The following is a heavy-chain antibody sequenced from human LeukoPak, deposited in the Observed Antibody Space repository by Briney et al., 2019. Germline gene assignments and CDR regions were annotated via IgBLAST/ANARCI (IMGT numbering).Heavy chain of an antibody. V-gene: IGHV4-59*01. D-gene: IGHD3-3*01. CDR3: EREGGDYDCWSGYYKYYYYYYMDV. CDR1: GGSISSYY. Sequence: PSETLSLTCTVSGGSISSYYWRWIRQPPGKGLEWVGYIYYSGSTNYNPSLKSRVTISVDTSKNQFSLKLRSVTAADTAVYYCEREGGDYDCWSGYYKYYYYYYMDVWGKGTTVTVSS. CDR2: IYYSGST. J-gene: IGHJ6*03.